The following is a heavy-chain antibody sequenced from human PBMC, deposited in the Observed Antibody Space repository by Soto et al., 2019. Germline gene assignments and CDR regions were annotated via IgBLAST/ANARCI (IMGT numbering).Heavy chain of an antibody. CDR1: GGSISRSRYY. D-gene: IGHD6-19*01. J-gene: IGHJ5*02. CDR2: IYYRGST. CDR3: ARQTPAMAVSDP. Sequence: QLQLQESGPGLVKPSETLSLTCTVSGGSISRSRYYWGWIRQPPGKGLEWIGSIYYRGSTYYNPSLTSRVTISVDTSKNQFSLKLSSVTAADTAVYDCARQTPAMAVSDPWGQGTLVTVSS. V-gene: IGHV4-39*01.